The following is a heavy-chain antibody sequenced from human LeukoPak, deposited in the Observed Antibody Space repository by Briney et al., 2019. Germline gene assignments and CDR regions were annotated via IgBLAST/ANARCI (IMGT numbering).Heavy chain of an antibody. Sequence: SETLSLTCTVSGVSISSGPYYWGWIRQPPGKGLEWIGNIYYGENTYYNPSLKSRVTISIDTSKNQFYLKLGSLTAADTAVYYCARRDDSSGYHKIFDYWGPGTLVTVSS. CDR1: GVSISSGPYY. CDR3: ARRDDSSGYHKIFDY. V-gene: IGHV4-39*01. CDR2: IYYGENT. J-gene: IGHJ4*02. D-gene: IGHD3-22*01.